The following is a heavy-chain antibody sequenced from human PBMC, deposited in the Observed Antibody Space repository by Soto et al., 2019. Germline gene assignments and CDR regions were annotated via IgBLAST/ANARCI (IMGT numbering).Heavy chain of an antibody. Sequence: PGESLKISCKGSGYRFTTYWIGWVRQMPGKGLEWMGLIDPVDSDDRYSPSFEGQVTISVDKSNSTAYLQWSSLKASDTAMYYCARGGLAAPPYYYYGMDFWGKGTTVTVPS. J-gene: IGHJ6*04. CDR2: IDPVDSDD. CDR3: ARGGLAAPPYYYYGMDF. CDR1: GYRFTTYW. V-gene: IGHV5-51*01. D-gene: IGHD6-25*01.